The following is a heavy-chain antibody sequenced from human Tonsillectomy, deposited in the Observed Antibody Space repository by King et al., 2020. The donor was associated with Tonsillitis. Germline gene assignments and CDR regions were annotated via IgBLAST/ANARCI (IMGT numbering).Heavy chain of an antibody. V-gene: IGHV3-48*01. Sequence: DVQLVESGGGLVQPGGSLRLSCAASGFTFRSYAMNWVRQAPGKGLEWVSYISTNRRSIYYTDSVKVRCTISINNAKNSLYLQMNSLRAEDTAVYYCARDGTPDFYYGMDVWGQGTTVTVSS. D-gene: IGHD1-26*01. CDR1: GFTFRSYA. CDR3: ARDGTPDFYYGMDV. J-gene: IGHJ6*02. CDR2: ISTNRRSI.